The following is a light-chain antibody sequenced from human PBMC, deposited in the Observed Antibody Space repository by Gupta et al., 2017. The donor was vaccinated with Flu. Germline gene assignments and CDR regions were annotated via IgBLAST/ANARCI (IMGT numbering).Light chain of an antibody. Sequence: QSALTQPRSVSGSPGQSVTISCTGTSSDVGYYNYVSWYQQHPGKAPKLMIYDVSRRPSGIPDRFSGSKSGNTASLTISGLQAEDEADYYCCSYAGNYLYVFGTGTKVTVL. CDR2: DVS. J-gene: IGLJ1*01. CDR3: CSYAGNYLYV. V-gene: IGLV2-11*01. CDR1: SSDVGYYNY.